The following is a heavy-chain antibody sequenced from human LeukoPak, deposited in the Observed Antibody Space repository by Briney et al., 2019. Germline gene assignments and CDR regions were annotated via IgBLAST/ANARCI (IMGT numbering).Heavy chain of an antibody. CDR2: ISAYNGNT. CDR3: ARAPRGYSYGCVDY. CDR1: GYTFTSYG. D-gene: IGHD5-18*01. Sequence: ASVKVSCKASGYTFTSYGISWVRQAPGQGLEWMGWISAYNGNTNYAQKLQGRVTMTTDTSTSTAYMELRSLRSDDTAVYYCARAPRGYSYGCVDYWGQGTLVTVSS. J-gene: IGHJ4*02. V-gene: IGHV1-18*01.